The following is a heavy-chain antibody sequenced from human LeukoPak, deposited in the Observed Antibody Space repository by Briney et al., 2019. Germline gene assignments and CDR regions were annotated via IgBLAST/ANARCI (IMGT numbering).Heavy chain of an antibody. V-gene: IGHV3-11*01. Sequence: GGSLRLSCAASGFTFSDYYMSWIRQAPGKGLEWVSYISSSGSTIYYADSVKGRFTISRDNAKNSLYLQMNSLRAEDTAVYYCARESGAGRRYQLPVDYWGQGTLVTVSS. CDR1: GFTFSDYY. CDR3: ARESGAGRRYQLPVDY. D-gene: IGHD2-2*01. J-gene: IGHJ4*02. CDR2: ISSSGSTI.